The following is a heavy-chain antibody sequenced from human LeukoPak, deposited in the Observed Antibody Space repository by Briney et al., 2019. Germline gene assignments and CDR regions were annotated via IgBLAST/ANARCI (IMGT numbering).Heavy chain of an antibody. V-gene: IGHV3-7*01. Sequence: GGSLRLSCAASGLTFSSYWMSWVRQAPGKGLEWVANIKQDGSEKYYVDSVKGRFTISRDNAKNSLYLQMNSLRAEDTAVYYCARESQDAFDIWGQGTMVTVSS. CDR1: GLTFSSYW. J-gene: IGHJ3*02. CDR2: IKQDGSEK. CDR3: ARESQDAFDI.